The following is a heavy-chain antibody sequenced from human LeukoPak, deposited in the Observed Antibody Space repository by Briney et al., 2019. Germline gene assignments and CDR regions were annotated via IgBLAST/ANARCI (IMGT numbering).Heavy chain of an antibody. CDR2: INHSGST. V-gene: IGHV4-34*01. Sequence: SGTLSLTCAVYGGTFSGYYWSWIRQPPGKGLEWIGEINHSGSTNYNPSVKSRVIRSVDTSKNQFSLKLSSLTAADTAVYYGAGGGYSGYDSFDYWGQGTLVTVSS. CDR3: AGGGYSGYDSFDY. CDR1: GGTFSGYY. J-gene: IGHJ4*02. D-gene: IGHD5-12*01.